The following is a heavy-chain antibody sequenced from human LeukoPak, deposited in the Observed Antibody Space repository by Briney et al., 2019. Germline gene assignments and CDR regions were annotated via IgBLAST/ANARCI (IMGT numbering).Heavy chain of an antibody. CDR2: IYYSGST. CDR1: GGSISSYY. V-gene: IGHV4-59*01. Sequence: SETLSLTCTVSGGSISSYYWSWIRQPPGKGLEWIGYIYYSGSTNYNPSLKSRVTISVDTSKNQFSLKLSSVTAADTAVYYCAGTYYYDSSGYYYPGGYWGQGTLVTVSS. D-gene: IGHD3-22*01. CDR3: AGTYYYDSSGYYYPGGY. J-gene: IGHJ4*02.